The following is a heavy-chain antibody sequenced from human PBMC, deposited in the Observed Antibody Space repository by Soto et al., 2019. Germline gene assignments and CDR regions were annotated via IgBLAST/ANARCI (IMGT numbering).Heavy chain of an antibody. D-gene: IGHD1-26*01. CDR3: ARGRPSGSYTNWFDP. CDR2: IYYSGST. J-gene: IGHJ5*02. V-gene: IGHV4-59*01. CDR1: GGSISSYY. Sequence: SETLSLTCTVSGGSISSYYWSLIRQPPGKGLECIWYIYYSGSTNYNPSLKSRVTISVDTSKNQFSLKLSSVTAADTAVYYCARGRPSGSYTNWFDPWGQGTLVTVSS.